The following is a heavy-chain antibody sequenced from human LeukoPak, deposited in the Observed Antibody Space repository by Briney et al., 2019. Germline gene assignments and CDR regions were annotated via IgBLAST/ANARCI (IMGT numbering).Heavy chain of an antibody. V-gene: IGHV3-7*01. CDR1: GFTFSSYD. J-gene: IGHJ1*01. CDR2: INPDGRDT. CDR3: TSWGDTTAEYFQR. D-gene: IGHD2-21*02. Sequence: GGSLRLSCAASGFTFSSYDMRWVRQALGKGLEWVAHINPDGRDTYYVDSVKGRFTISRDNAQNSMYLQMNSLRVEDTAVYYCTSWGDTTAEYFQRWGQGTLVTVSS.